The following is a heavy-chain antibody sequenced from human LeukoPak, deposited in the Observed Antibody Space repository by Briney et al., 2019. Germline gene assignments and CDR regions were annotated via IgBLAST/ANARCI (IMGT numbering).Heavy chain of an antibody. V-gene: IGHV1-18*01. CDR1: GYTFTSNG. CDR3: ARGALAQPFYYYMDV. CDR2: ISGYNGNT. J-gene: IGHJ6*03. Sequence: ASVKVSCKASGYTFTSNGITWVRQAPGQGLEWMGCISGYNGNTNYAQKLQGRVTMTTDRSTSTAYMELRSLTSDDTAVYYCARGALAQPFYYYMDVWGKGTTVTVSS. D-gene: IGHD3-3*02.